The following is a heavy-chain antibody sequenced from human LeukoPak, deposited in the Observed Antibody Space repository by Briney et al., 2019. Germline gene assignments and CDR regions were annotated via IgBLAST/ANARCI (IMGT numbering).Heavy chain of an antibody. CDR1: GFTFSSYW. CDR2: IKQDGSEK. D-gene: IGHD3-22*01. J-gene: IGHJ4*02. CDR3: ARRDYYDSSGYWEAFDY. Sequence: GGSLRLSCAASGFTFSSYWMNWVRQAPGKGLEWVANIKQDGSEKYYVDSVKGRFTISRDNAKNSLYLQMNSLRAEDTAVYYCARRDYYDSSGYWEAFDYWGQGTLVTVSS. V-gene: IGHV3-7*01.